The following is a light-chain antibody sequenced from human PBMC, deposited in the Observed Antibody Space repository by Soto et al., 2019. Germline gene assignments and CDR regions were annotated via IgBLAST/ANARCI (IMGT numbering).Light chain of an antibody. J-gene: IGKJ4*01. V-gene: IGKV3-15*01. CDR3: QQYNSWPLT. CDR2: GAS. Sequence: ETVVTQSTATLSMSPGERATLSCRASQSLNSDLAWYQQKPGQAPRLLIYGASTRATGIPGRFSGSGSGTEFTLIISSLQSEDFSVCYCQQYNSWPLTFGGGTKVDIK. CDR1: QSLNSD.